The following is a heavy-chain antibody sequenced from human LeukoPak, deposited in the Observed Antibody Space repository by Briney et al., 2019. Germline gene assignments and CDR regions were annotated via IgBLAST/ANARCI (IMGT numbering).Heavy chain of an antibody. CDR1: GFTFSSYN. CDR3: AKVGGSGYYGSGSYYNRPLVY. D-gene: IGHD3-10*01. CDR2: ISGSGGST. Sequence: GGSLRLSCAASGFTFSSYNMNWVRQAPGKGLDWFSAISGSGGSTYYADSVKGRFTISRDNSKNTLYLQMNSLRAEDTAVYYCAKVGGSGYYGSGSYYNRPLVYWGQGTLVTVFS. V-gene: IGHV3-23*01. J-gene: IGHJ4*02.